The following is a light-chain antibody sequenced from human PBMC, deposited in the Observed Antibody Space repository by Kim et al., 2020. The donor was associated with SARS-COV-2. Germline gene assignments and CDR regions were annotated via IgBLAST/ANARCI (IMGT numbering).Light chain of an antibody. Sequence: ASVGDRVTLTCRASQDIANSLAWYQQKPGKVPKVLIYAASTLQSGVPSRFSGSGSGTEFTLTIGSLQTEDVATYYCQKYNSAPWTFGPGTKVEIK. J-gene: IGKJ1*01. CDR2: AAS. CDR3: QKYNSAPWT. CDR1: QDIANS. V-gene: IGKV1-27*01.